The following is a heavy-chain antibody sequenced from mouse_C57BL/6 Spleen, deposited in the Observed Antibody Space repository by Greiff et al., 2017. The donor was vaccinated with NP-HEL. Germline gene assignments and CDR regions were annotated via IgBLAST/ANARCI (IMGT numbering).Heavy chain of an antibody. V-gene: IGHV1-4*01. CDR1: GYTFTSYT. CDR3: ARDTTAGFDV. J-gene: IGHJ1*03. D-gene: IGHD1-2*01. Sequence: VQLQQSGAELARPGASVKMSCKASGYTFTSYTMHWVKQRPGQGLEWIGYINPSSGYTKYNQKFKDKATLTADKSSSTAYMQLSSLTSEDSAVYYCARDTTAGFDVWGTGTTVTVSS. CDR2: INPSSGYT.